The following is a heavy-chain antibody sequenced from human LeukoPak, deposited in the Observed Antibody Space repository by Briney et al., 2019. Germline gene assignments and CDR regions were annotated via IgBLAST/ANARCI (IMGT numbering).Heavy chain of an antibody. J-gene: IGHJ6*02. V-gene: IGHV1-18*01. Sequence: ASVKVSCKASGYTFTSYGISWVRQAPGQGLEWMGWISAYNGNTNYAQKLQGRVTMTTDTSTSTAYMELRSLRSDDTAVYYCARDPRGEAVAVDYYYGMDVWGQRTTVTVSS. CDR2: ISAYNGNT. CDR3: ARDPRGEAVAVDYYYGMDV. CDR1: GYTFTSYG. D-gene: IGHD6-19*01.